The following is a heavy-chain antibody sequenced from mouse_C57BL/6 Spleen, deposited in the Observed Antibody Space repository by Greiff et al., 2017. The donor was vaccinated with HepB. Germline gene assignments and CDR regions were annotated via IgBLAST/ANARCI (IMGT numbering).Heavy chain of an antibody. CDR3: ARVGYSNPYYFDY. CDR2: ISDGGSYT. J-gene: IGHJ2*01. CDR1: GFTFSSYA. D-gene: IGHD2-5*01. Sequence: EVNLVESGGGLVKPGGSLKLSCAASGFTFSSYAMSWVRQTPEKRLEWVATISDGGSYTYYPDNVKGRFTISRDNAKNNLYLQMSHLKSEDTAMYYCARVGYSNPYYFDYWGQGTTLTVSS. V-gene: IGHV5-4*03.